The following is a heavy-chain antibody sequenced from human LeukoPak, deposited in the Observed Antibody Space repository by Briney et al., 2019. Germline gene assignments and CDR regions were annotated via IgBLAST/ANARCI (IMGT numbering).Heavy chain of an antibody. CDR3: ARRLWFGESTNWFDP. CDR1: GFTFTSSA. CDR2: IVVGSGNT. Sequence: ASVKVSCKASGFTFTSSAMQWGRQARGQRLEWIGWIVVGSGNTNYAQKFQERVTITRDMSTSTAYMELSSLSSEDTAVYYCARRLWFGESTNWFDPWGQGTLVTVSS. D-gene: IGHD3-10*01. J-gene: IGHJ5*02. V-gene: IGHV1-58*02.